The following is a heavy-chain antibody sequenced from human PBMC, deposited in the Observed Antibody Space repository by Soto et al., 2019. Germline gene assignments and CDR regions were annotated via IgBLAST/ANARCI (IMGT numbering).Heavy chain of an antibody. CDR1: GYTFTSYG. CDR3: ARDRRDIVVVPGGWFDP. J-gene: IGHJ5*02. CDR2: ISAYNGNT. Sequence: ASVKVSCKASGYTFTSYGISWVRQAPGQGLEWMGWISAYNGNTNYAQKLQGRVTMTTDTSTSTAYMELRSLRSDDTAVYYCARDRRDIVVVPGGWFDPSGQGTLVTVSS. V-gene: IGHV1-18*01. D-gene: IGHD2-2*01.